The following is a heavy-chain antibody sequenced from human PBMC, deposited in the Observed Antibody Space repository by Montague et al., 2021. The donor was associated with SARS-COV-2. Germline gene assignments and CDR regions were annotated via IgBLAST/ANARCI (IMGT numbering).Heavy chain of an antibody. CDR2: IYYSGST. CDR3: ARVGRQQLVRLSGMDV. V-gene: IGHV4-39*07. CDR1: GGSISSSSYY. D-gene: IGHD6-13*01. J-gene: IGHJ6*02. Sequence: SETLSLTCTVSGGSISSSSYYWGWIRQPPGKGLEWIGSIYYSGSTYHNPSLKSRVTISVDTSKNQLSLKLSSVTAADTAVYSCARVGRQQLVRLSGMDVGGQGTTVTVSS.